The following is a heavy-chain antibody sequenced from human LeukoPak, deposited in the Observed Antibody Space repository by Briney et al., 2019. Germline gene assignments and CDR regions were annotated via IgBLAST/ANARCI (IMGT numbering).Heavy chain of an antibody. CDR1: GGSISSSSYY. J-gene: IGHJ4*02. V-gene: IGHV4-39*07. D-gene: IGHD3-22*01. CDR3: ARDDYYDSSGWFY. CDR2: IYYSGST. Sequence: SETLSLTCTVSGGSISSSSYYWGWIRQPPGKGLEWIGSIYYSGSTYYNPSLKSRVTTSVDTSKNQFSLKLSSVTAADTAVYYCARDDYYDSSGWFYWGQGTLVTVSS.